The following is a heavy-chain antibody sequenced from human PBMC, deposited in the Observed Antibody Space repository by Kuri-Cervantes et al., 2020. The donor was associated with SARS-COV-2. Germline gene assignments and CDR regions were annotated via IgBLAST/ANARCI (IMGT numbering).Heavy chain of an antibody. D-gene: IGHD4-23*01. CDR1: GFTFSDYY. J-gene: IGHJ5*02. CDR3: ARSNYGGNSEDWFDP. V-gene: IGHV3-53*01. Sequence: GESLKISCAASGFTFSDYYMSWVRQAPGKGLEWVSVIYSGGSTYYADSVKGRFTISRDNAKNSLYLQMNSLRAEDTAVYYCARSNYGGNSEDWFDPWGQGTLVTVSS. CDR2: IYSGGST.